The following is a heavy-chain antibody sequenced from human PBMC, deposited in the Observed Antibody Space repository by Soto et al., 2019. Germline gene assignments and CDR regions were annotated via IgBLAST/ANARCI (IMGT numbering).Heavy chain of an antibody. CDR1: GGSFSGSY. D-gene: IGHD6-13*01. J-gene: IGHJ5*02. CDR3: ARALAAPNTYWFDP. Sequence: QVQLQQWGAGLLKPSETLSLTCAVYGGSFSGSYLSCVRQPPGKGLEWIGEITHSGNTKYNPSLKRRVTIPVDTSRSQFSVKLTSMTAADTAVYYCARALAAPNTYWFDPWGQGTLVTVSS. CDR2: ITHSGNT. V-gene: IGHV4-34*01.